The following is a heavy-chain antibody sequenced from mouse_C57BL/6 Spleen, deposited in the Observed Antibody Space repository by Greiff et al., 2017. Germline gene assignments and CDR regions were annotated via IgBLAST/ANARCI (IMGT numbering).Heavy chain of an antibody. J-gene: IGHJ4*01. V-gene: IGHV5-4*03. Sequence: EVKVVESGGGLVKPGGSLKLSCAASGFTFSSYAMSWVRQTPEKRLEWVATISDGGSYTYYPDNVKGRFTISRDNAKNNLYLQMSHLKSEDTAMYYCAHDGYYEAMDYWGQGTSVTVSS. CDR2: ISDGGSYT. CDR1: GFTFSSYA. CDR3: AHDGYYEAMDY. D-gene: IGHD2-3*01.